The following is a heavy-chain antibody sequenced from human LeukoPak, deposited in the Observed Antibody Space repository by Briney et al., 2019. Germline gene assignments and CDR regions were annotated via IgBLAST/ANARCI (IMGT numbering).Heavy chain of an antibody. D-gene: IGHD7-27*01. V-gene: IGHV3-48*03. CDR2: ISSSGSTI. CDR1: GFTFSSYE. Sequence: GGSLRLSCAASGFTFSSYEMNWVRQAPRKGLEWVSYISSSGSTIYYADSVKGRFTISRDNAKNSLYLQMNSLRAEDTAVYCCARNTGSYYFDYWGQGTLVTVSS. CDR3: ARNTGSYYFDY. J-gene: IGHJ4*02.